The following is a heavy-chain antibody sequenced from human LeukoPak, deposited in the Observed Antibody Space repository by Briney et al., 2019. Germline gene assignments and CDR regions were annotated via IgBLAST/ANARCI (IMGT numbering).Heavy chain of an antibody. J-gene: IGHJ4*02. D-gene: IGHD6-13*01. CDR1: GGSISSSYY. V-gene: IGHV4-39*07. CDR2: IHSSGST. Sequence: SETLSLTCSGSGGSISSSYYWGWIRQPPGKGLEWIGSIHSSGSTYYNPSLKSRVTISVDTSKNQFSLKLSSVTAADTAVYYCARAHSSSWPDYWGQGTLVTVSS. CDR3: ARAHSSSWPDY.